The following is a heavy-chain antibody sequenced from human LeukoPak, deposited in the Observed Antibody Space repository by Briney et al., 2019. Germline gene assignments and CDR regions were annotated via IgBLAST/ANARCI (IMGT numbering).Heavy chain of an antibody. V-gene: IGHV3-30*02. Sequence: GGSLRLACAASGFTFSNYGMHWVRQAPGKGLEWVAYTSSDERNKKYADSVKGRFTISRDNSKSTVYLQMNGLRADDTAMYYCAKDGSWSYTDWGQGTLVTVSS. D-gene: IGHD3-10*01. CDR1: GFTFSNYG. CDR3: AKDGSWSYTD. CDR2: TSSDERNK. J-gene: IGHJ4*02.